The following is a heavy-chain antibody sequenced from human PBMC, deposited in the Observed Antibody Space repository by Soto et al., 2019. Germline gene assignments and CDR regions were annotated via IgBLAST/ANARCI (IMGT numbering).Heavy chain of an antibody. J-gene: IGHJ4*02. D-gene: IGHD2-15*01. Sequence: QITLKESGPPLVKPTQTLTLTCTFSGFSLSTSGVGVGWIRQPPGKALEWLALIYWDDDKRYSPSLKSRLTTTKDTSKNQVVLTMTIMDPVDTATYYCAHRPSYCSGGSCYSGFDSWGQGTLVTVSS. V-gene: IGHV2-5*02. CDR2: IYWDDDK. CDR1: GFSLSTSGVG. CDR3: AHRPSYCSGGSCYSGFDS.